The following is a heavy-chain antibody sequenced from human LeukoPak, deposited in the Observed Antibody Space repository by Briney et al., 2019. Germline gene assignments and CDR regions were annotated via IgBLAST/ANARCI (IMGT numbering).Heavy chain of an antibody. V-gene: IGHV4-34*01. CDR1: GDSIGRYY. CDR2: INHSGST. D-gene: IGHD3-10*01. Sequence: SETLSLTCTVSGDSIGRYYWNWIRQPPGKGLEWIGEINHSGSTNYNPSLKSRVTISVDTSKNQFSLKLSSVTAADTAVYYCARVSWRFGDYAEYFQHWGQGTLVTVSS. CDR3: ARVSWRFGDYAEYFQH. J-gene: IGHJ1*01.